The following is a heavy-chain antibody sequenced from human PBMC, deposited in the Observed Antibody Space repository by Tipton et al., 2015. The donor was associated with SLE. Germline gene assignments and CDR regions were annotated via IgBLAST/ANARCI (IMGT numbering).Heavy chain of an antibody. CDR3: ARERYSSGWSD. Sequence: LRLSCTVSGGSISSGGYYWSWIRQHPGKGLEWIGYIYYSGSTYYNPSLKSRVTISVDTSKNQFSLKLSSVTAADTAVYYCARERYSSGWSDWGQGTLVTVSS. V-gene: IGHV4-31*02. J-gene: IGHJ4*02. CDR2: IYYSGST. CDR1: GGSISSGGYY. D-gene: IGHD6-19*01.